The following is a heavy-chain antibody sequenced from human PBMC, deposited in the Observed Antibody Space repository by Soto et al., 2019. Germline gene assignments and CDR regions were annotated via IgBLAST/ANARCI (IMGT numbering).Heavy chain of an antibody. CDR3: ARAQSRGYYYDSGSYYKGTLGGMDV. D-gene: IGHD3-10*01. J-gene: IGHJ6*02. CDR2: IYYSGST. Sequence: SETLSLTCTVSGGSISSYYGSWIRQPPGKGLEWIGYIYYSGSTNYNPSLKSRVTISVDTSKNQFSLKLSSVTAADTAVYYCARAQSRGYYYDSGSYYKGTLGGMDVWGQGTTVTVSS. CDR1: GGSISSYY. V-gene: IGHV4-59*01.